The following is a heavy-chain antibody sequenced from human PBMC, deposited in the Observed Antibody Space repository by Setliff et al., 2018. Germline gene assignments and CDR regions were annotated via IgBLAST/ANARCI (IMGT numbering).Heavy chain of an antibody. D-gene: IGHD3-16*01. CDR2: IKQDGSDK. CDR1: GFTFSTYR. V-gene: IGHV3-7*01. Sequence: GGSLRLSCAASGFTFSTYRMHWVRQAPGKGLEWVANIKQDGSDKYYVDSVKGRFTISRDNAKNSLYLQMDSLRVEDTAMYFCARDRGGGLYDYWGRGTLVTVSS. J-gene: IGHJ4*02. CDR3: ARDRGGGLYDY.